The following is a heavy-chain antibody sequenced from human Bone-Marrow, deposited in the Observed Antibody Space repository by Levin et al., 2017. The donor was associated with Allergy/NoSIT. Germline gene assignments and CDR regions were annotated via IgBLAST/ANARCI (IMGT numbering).Heavy chain of an antibody. D-gene: IGHD7-27*01. CDR1: GYNFPHYY. CDR3: PKLPLGLNPHYFDH. J-gene: IGHJ4*02. Sequence: PGGSLRLSCKASGYNFPHYYIAWVRQVPGRGLEWMGIIYPEDSDTTYGPSFQGQVTISTDKAINTTYLQWSSLKASDTGMYFCPKLPLGLNPHYFDHWGQGTLVTVSS. CDR2: IYPEDSDT. V-gene: IGHV5-51*01.